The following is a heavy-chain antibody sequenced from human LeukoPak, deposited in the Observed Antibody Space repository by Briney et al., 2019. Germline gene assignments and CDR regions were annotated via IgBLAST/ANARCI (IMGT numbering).Heavy chain of an antibody. CDR3: ATDRRPYSYFFDH. V-gene: IGHV3-11*01. CDR2: ITGSGATI. D-gene: IGHD2-15*01. CDR1: GVTFSDYY. Sequence: PRGSLSLSCAASGVTFSDYYMSWIRQAPGMGLERVAYITGSGATIYYADSVKGRFTISRDNAKKSLYLQMNSLRDEDTAVYYCATDRRPYSYFFDHWGQGTVVTVSS. J-gene: IGHJ4*02.